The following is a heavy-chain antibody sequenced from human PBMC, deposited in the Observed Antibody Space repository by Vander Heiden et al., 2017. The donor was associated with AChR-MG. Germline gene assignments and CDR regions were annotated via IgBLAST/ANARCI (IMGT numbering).Heavy chain of an antibody. D-gene: IGHD6-13*01. CDR3: ARDSAAAGTDVDY. CDR2: ISYDGSNK. Sequence: HVQLVASGGGVVQPGRSLRLSCAASGFTFSSYAMHWVRQAPGKGLEWVAVISYDGSNKYYADSVKGRFTISRDNSKNTLYLQMNSLRAEDTAVYYCARDSAAAGTDVDYWGQGTLVTVSS. J-gene: IGHJ4*02. V-gene: IGHV3-30-3*01. CDR1: GFTFSSYA.